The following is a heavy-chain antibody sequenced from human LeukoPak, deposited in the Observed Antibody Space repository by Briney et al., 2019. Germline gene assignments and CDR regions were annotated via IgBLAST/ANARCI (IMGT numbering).Heavy chain of an antibody. V-gene: IGHV4-59*12. J-gene: IGHJ3*02. CDR2: IYYTGNT. Sequence: PSETLSLTCAVSGASISSYYWIWIRQPPGKGLECIGSIYYTGNTNYNPSLKSRVTMSVDTSKNQFSLKVTSVTAADTAVYYCARFSNFVSDTWGQGTMVTVSS. D-gene: IGHD1-1*01. CDR1: GASISSYY. CDR3: ARFSNFVSDT.